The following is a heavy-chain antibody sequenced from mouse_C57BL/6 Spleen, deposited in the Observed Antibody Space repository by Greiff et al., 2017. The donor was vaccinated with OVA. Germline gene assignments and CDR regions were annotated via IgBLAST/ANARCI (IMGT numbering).Heavy chain of an antibody. D-gene: IGHD2-1*01. V-gene: IGHV1-4*01. J-gene: IGHJ3*01. CDR1: GYTFTSYT. Sequence: QVQLQQSGAELARPGASVKMSCKASGYTFTSYTMHWVKQRPGQGLAWIGYINPSRGYTKYNQKFKDKATLTADKSSSTAYMQLSSLTSEDSAVDYCARRGDGNSWFAYWGQGTLVTVSA. CDR3: ARRGDGNSWFAY. CDR2: INPSRGYT.